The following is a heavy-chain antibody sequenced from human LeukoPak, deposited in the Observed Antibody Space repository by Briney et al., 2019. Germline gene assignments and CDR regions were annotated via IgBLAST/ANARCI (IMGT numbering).Heavy chain of an antibody. D-gene: IGHD5-24*01. CDR2: ISGSGGST. CDR3: AKHPKVATIRTHFDY. CDR1: GFTFSSYA. J-gene: IGHJ4*02. V-gene: IGHV3-23*01. Sequence: GGSLRLSCAAPGFTFSSYAMSWVRQAPGKGLEWVSAISGSGGSTYYADSVKGRFTISRDNSKNTLYLQMNSLRAEDTAVYYCAKHPKVATIRTHFDYWGQGTLVTVSS.